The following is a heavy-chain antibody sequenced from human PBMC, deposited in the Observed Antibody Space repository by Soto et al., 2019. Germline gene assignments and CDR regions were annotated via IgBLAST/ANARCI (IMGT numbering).Heavy chain of an antibody. CDR3: ARVSLTMTRGVITGCRLDP. J-gene: IGHJ5*02. CDR1: GFSFSASW. CDR2: INQDGSDK. V-gene: IGHV3-7*01. D-gene: IGHD3-10*01. Sequence: EVQLVESGGCLVQPGGSLRLSCAASGFSFSASWMSWVRQAPGKGLEWVANINQDGSDKYYVDSVTGRFTISRDNAENSLELQMRSLKVEDTSIYYWARVSLTMTRGVITGCRLDPWGQGTLVTGSS.